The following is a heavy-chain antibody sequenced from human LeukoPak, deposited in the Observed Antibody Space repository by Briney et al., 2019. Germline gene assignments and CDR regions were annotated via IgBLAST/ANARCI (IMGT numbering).Heavy chain of an antibody. CDR2: IHYSGST. J-gene: IGHJ4*02. CDR1: GGSITNYY. V-gene: IGHV4-59*01. D-gene: IGHD6-19*01. Sequence: SSETLSLTCTVSGGSITNYYWTWIRQPPGKGLEWIGYIHYSGSTNYNPSLKSRVTISVDTSKNQFSLKLSSVTAADTAVYYCARDIGYDSGWYDYWGQGTLVTVSS. CDR3: ARDIGYDSGWYDY.